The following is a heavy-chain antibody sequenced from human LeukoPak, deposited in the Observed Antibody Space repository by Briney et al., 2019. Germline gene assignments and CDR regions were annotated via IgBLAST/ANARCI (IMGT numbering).Heavy chain of an antibody. CDR2: IYYSGST. CDR3: ASHIDYYDSSGYWD. D-gene: IGHD3-22*01. J-gene: IGHJ4*02. V-gene: IGHV4-39*01. Sequence: PSETLSLTCPVSGGSISSSSYYWGWIRHPPRKGLEGVGGIYYSGSTYYNPSLKSRVTISVDTSKNQFSLKLSSVTAADTAVYYCASHIDYYDSSGYWDWGQGTLVTVSS. CDR1: GGSISSSSYY.